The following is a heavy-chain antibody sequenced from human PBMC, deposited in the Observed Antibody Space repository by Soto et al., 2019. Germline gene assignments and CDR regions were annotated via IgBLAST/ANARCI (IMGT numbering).Heavy chain of an antibody. D-gene: IGHD6-13*01. J-gene: IGHJ4*02. CDR3: AKDVLAAAGPFDY. Sequence: GGSLRLSCAASAFTFSSYGMHWVRQAPGKGLEWVAVISYDGSNKYYADSVKGRFTISRDNSKNTLYLQMNSLRAEDTAVYYCAKDVLAAAGPFDYWGQGTLVTVSS. CDR2: ISYDGSNK. V-gene: IGHV3-30*18. CDR1: AFTFSSYG.